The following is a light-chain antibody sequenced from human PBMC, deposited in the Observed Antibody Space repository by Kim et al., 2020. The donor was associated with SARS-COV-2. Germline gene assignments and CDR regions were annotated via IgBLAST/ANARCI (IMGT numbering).Light chain of an antibody. CDR2: LEGSGSY. CDR3: ETWDSNTRV. V-gene: IGLV4-60*03. CDR1: SGNSSYI. J-gene: IGLJ3*02. Sequence: SSVKLTCTRSSGNSSYIIAWHQQQPGKAPRYLMKLEGSGSYNKGSGVPDRFSGSSSGANRYLTISTLQSEDEADYYCETWDSNTRVFGGGTQLTVL.